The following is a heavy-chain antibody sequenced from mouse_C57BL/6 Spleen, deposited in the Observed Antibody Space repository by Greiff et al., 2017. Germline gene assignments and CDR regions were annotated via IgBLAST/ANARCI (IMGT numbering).Heavy chain of an antibody. V-gene: IGHV14-2*01. CDR2: IDPEDGET. CDR1: GFNIKDDN. CDR3: ARNVYWYFDV. J-gene: IGHJ1*03. Sequence: VQLKQSGAELVKPGASVKLSCTASGFNIKDDNMHWVKQRTEQGLEWIGRIDPEDGETKYAPKIQGKATITADTTANTAYLQLSSLTSEDTAVYYCARNVYWYFDVWGTGTSVTVSS.